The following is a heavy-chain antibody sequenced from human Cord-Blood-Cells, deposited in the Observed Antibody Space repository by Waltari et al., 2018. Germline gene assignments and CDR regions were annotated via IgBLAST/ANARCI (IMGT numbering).Heavy chain of an antibody. CDR2: INPNSGGT. CDR3: VRAVSGYEYYFDY. CDR1: GYTFTGYY. V-gene: IGHV1-2*04. D-gene: IGHD5-12*01. Sequence: QVQLVQSGAEVKKPGASVKVSCKASGYTFTGYYMHWVRQAPGQGLEWMGWINPNSGGTNYAQKFQGWVTMTRDTSISTAYMELSRLRSDDTAVYYCVRAVSGYEYYFDYWGQGTLVTVSS. J-gene: IGHJ4*02.